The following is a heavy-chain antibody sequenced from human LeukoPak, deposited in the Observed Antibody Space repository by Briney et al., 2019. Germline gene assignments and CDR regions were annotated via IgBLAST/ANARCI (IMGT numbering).Heavy chain of an antibody. D-gene: IGHD3-22*01. CDR1: GFTFDDYA. Sequence: PGGSLRLSCAASGFTFDDYAMHWVRQAPGKGLEWVSGISWNSGSIGYADSVKGRFTISRDNAKNSLYLQMNSLRAEDTAVYYCARAPYDSSGYYLGAFDIWGQGTMVTVSS. CDR2: ISWNSGSI. V-gene: IGHV3-9*01. J-gene: IGHJ3*02. CDR3: ARAPYDSSGYYLGAFDI.